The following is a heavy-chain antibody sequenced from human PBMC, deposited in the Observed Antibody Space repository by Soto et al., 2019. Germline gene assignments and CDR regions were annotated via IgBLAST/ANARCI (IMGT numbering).Heavy chain of an antibody. CDR1: GFTFISYA. CDR3: ASKVPGSTTRPDYWYFAL. CDR2: ISGGGDAT. Sequence: EVQLLESGGGLVQPGGSLRLSCAASGFTFISYAMKWVRQAPGKGLQWVSAISGGGDATFYADSVKGRFTISRDNSRNTVTLQMNSLGADDTAVYYCASKVPGSTTRPDYWYFALWGRGTLVTVSS. D-gene: IGHD3-10*01. J-gene: IGHJ2*01. V-gene: IGHV3-23*01.